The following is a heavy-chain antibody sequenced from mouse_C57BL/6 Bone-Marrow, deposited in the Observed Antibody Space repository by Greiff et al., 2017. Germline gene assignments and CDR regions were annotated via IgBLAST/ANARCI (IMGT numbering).Heavy chain of an antibody. CDR3: ARGGLRGAWFAY. Sequence: VQLKQSGPELVKPGASVKMSCKASGYTFTDYNMHWVKQSHGKSLEWIGYINPNNGGTSYNQKFKGKATLTVNKSSSTAYMERRSLTSEDSAVYYCARGGLRGAWFAYWGQGTLVTVSA. D-gene: IGHD2-4*01. V-gene: IGHV1-22*01. CDR2: INPNNGGT. CDR1: GYTFTDYN. J-gene: IGHJ3*01.